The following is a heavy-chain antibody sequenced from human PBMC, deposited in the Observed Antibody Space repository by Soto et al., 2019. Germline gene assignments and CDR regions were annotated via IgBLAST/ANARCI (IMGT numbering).Heavy chain of an antibody. CDR2: IYYSGSP. CDR1: GGSISSGDYY. V-gene: IGHV4-30-4*01. Sequence: SEALSLPCTVSGGSISSGDYYWSWVRQPPGKGLEWIGHIYYSGSPYYKPSPQSRGTISVDRSKNQFSLKLSSVTAADTAGYYCARSLARLYRRGGPGALNGFNPWAQETLATVS. CDR3: ARSLARLYRRGGPGALNGFNP. J-gene: IGHJ5*02. D-gene: IGHD6-19*01.